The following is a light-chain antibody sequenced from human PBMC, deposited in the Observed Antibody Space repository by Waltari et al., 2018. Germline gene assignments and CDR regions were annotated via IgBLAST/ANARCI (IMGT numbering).Light chain of an antibody. CDR2: AAS. CDR3: QQSYNLPFT. J-gene: IGKJ4*01. V-gene: IGKV1-39*01. Sequence: DFKMTQSPSSLFASVGHRVTITCRASQSISTFLNWYQQKPGKAPKLLIYAASSLHSGVPSRFSGSGSGTDFTLSISRLQREEFATYYCQQSYNLPFTFGGGTKVEIK. CDR1: QSISTF.